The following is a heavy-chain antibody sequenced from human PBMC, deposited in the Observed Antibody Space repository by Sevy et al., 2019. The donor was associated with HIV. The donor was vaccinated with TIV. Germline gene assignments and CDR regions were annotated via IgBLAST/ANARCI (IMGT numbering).Heavy chain of an antibody. D-gene: IGHD3-10*01. CDR3: AGGVRGSGSYYRGP. CDR2: INHSGST. J-gene: IGHJ5*02. CDR1: GGSFSGYY. Sequence: SETLSLTCAVYGGSFSGYYWSWIRQPPGKGLEWIGEINHSGSTNYNPSLKSRVTISVDTSKNQFSLKLSSVTAADTAVYYCAGGVRGSGSYYRGPWGQGTLVTVSS. V-gene: IGHV4-34*01.